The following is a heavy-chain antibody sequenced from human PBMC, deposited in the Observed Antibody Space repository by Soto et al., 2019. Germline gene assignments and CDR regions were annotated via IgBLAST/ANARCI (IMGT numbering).Heavy chain of an antibody. D-gene: IGHD6-13*01. CDR1: GYTFTSYG. V-gene: IGHV1-18*01. J-gene: IGHJ3*02. CDR3: ARDAFFSRSSSWYRVTRNDAFDI. Sequence: ASVKVSCKASGYTFTSYGISWVRQAPGQGLEWMGWISAYNGNTNYAQKLQGRVTMTTDTSTSTAYMELRSLRSDDTAVHYCARDAFFSRSSSWYRVTRNDAFDIWGQGTMVTVSS. CDR2: ISAYNGNT.